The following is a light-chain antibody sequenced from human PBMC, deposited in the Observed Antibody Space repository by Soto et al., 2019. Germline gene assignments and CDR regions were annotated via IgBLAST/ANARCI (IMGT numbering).Light chain of an antibody. J-gene: IGKJ1*01. CDR2: GAS. V-gene: IGKV3-15*01. Sequence: EIVMTQSPVTLSVSPGERATLSCRASQTVTTDLAWYQQKPGQAPRLVIHGASTRATDFPARFSGSGSGTEFTLTISSLQSEDIAVYYCHHSYTWPRTFGHGTKVDIK. CDR3: HHSYTWPRT. CDR1: QTVTTD.